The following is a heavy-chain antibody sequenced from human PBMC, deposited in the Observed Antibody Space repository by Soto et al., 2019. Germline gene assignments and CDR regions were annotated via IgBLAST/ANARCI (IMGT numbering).Heavy chain of an antibody. Sequence: VHLVESGGGLVKPGGSLRLSCAASRFTFSSYGMHWVRQAPGKGLEWVAVISYDGSNKYYADSVKGRFTISRDNSKNTLYLQMNSLRAEDTAVYYCAKEGQGSYYDYWGQGTLVTVSS. V-gene: IGHV3-30*18. CDR3: AKEGQGSYYDY. CDR2: ISYDGSNK. CDR1: RFTFSSYG. J-gene: IGHJ4*02. D-gene: IGHD1-26*01.